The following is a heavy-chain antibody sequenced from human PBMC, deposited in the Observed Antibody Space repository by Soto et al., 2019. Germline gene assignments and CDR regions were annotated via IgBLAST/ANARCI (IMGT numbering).Heavy chain of an antibody. V-gene: IGHV1-46*03. CDR3: ARSSIAAPDTSSGYYYYMDV. CDR2: INPGGGST. CDR1: GYTFTNYY. D-gene: IGHD6-13*01. J-gene: IGHJ6*03. Sequence: GASVKVSCKASGYTFTNYYIQWVRQAPGQGLEWMGLINPGGGSTKYAQEFQGRVTMTRDTSARSVFMELSSLRSEDTAVYFCARSSIAAPDTSSGYYYYMDVWGKGTTVTVSS.